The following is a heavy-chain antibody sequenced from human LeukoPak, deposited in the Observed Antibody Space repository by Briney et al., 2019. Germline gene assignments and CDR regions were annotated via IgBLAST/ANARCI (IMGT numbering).Heavy chain of an antibody. D-gene: IGHD6-13*01. CDR1: GGSISSSSYY. J-gene: IGHJ6*02. CDR3: ARLHPLPRRAAAGGIQSYYYYGMDV. Sequence: PSETLSLTCTVSGGSISSSSYYWGWIRQPPGKGLEWIGSIYYSGSTYYNPSLKSRVTISVDTSKNQFSLKLSSVTAADMAVYYCARLHPLPRRAAAGGIQSYYYYGMDVWGQGTTVTVSS. V-gene: IGHV4-39*01. CDR2: IYYSGST.